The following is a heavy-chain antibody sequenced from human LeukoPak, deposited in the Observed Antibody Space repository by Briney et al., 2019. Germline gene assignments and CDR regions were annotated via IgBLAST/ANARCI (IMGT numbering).Heavy chain of an antibody. Sequence: GGSLRLSCAASGFTFSSYAMSWVRQAPGKGLEWVGRIKSKTDGGTTDYAAPVKGRFTISRDDSKNTLYLQMNSLKTEDTAVYYCTTDAVEWELPYFDYWGQGTLVTVSS. CDR2: IKSKTDGGTT. CDR3: TTDAVEWELPYFDY. CDR1: GFTFSSYA. D-gene: IGHD1-26*01. V-gene: IGHV3-15*01. J-gene: IGHJ4*02.